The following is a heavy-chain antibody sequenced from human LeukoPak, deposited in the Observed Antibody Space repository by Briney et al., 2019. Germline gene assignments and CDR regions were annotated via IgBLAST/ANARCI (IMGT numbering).Heavy chain of an antibody. CDR3: ARIGYSSSCTDY. V-gene: IGHV3-48*03. Sequence: GGSLRLSCAASGFTFSSYEMNWVRQAPGKGLEWVSYISSSGSTIYYADSVKGRFTISRDNAKNSLYLQMNSLRAGDTGIYYCARIGYSSSCTDYWGQGTLVTVSS. CDR2: ISSSGSTI. CDR1: GFTFSSYE. D-gene: IGHD2-2*01. J-gene: IGHJ4*02.